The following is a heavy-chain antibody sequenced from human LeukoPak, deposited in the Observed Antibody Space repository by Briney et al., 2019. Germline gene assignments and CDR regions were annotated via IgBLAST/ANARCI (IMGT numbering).Heavy chain of an antibody. J-gene: IGHJ6*02. CDR2: IHTSGST. CDR3: ARDLYYYGSGSYYSDV. CDR1: GDSISSSY. Sequence: SETLSLTCTVSGDSISSSYWGWIRQPAGKGLEWIGRIHTSGSTYYSPSLKSRVTMSVDTSKNQFSLKLSSVTAADTAVYYCARDLYYYGSGSYYSDVWGQGTTVTVSS. V-gene: IGHV4-4*07. D-gene: IGHD3-10*01.